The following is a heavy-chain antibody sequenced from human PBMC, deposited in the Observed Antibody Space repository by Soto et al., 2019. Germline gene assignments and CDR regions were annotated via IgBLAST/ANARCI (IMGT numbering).Heavy chain of an antibody. CDR2: INAGNGNT. CDR3: ARGPYYYCSGSYYPSYYYGMYV. V-gene: IGHV1-3*01. CDR1: GYTFTSYA. D-gene: IGHD3-10*01. J-gene: IGHJ6*02. Sequence: ASVKVSCKASGYTFTSYAMHWVRQAPGQRLEWMGWINAGNGNTKYSQKFQGRVTITRDTSASTAYMELSRLRSDDTAVYYCARGPYYYCSGSYYPSYYYGMYVWGQGTTVTVSS.